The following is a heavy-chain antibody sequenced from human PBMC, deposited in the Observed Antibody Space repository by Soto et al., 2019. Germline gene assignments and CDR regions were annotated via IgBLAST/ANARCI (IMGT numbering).Heavy chain of an antibody. D-gene: IGHD2-21*02. Sequence: QVQLVQSGAEEKKPGASVKVSCKASGYTFTSYAMHWVRQAPGQRLEWMGWINDGNGNTKYSRKLQGRVTITRDTSASTAYMELSILRSEDTAVYYCARSIVVVTALDYWGQGTLVTVSS. CDR3: ARSIVVVTALDY. CDR1: GYTFTSYA. V-gene: IGHV1-3*05. CDR2: INDGNGNT. J-gene: IGHJ4*02.